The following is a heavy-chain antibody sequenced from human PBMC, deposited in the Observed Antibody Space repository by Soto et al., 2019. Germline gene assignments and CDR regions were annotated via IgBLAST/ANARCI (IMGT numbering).Heavy chain of an antibody. J-gene: IGHJ4*02. Sequence: SETLSLTCTVSGGSISSSSDYWAWVRQPPGKGLEWIGSVYYSGTTYYNPSLKSRVTISGDTSKNQFSLKLSSVTAADTAVFYCARLIHCKTTSCSFDYWGQGTLVTSPQ. CDR3: ARLIHCKTTSCSFDY. V-gene: IGHV4-39*01. CDR1: GGSISSSSDY. CDR2: VYYSGTT. D-gene: IGHD2-2*01.